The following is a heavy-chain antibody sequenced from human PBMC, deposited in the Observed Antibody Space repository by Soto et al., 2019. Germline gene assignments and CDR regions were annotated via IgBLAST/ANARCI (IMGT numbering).Heavy chain of an antibody. V-gene: IGHV1-2*04. CDR3: ARDLYSSSWSSSYYYYYMDV. CDR2: INPNSGGT. CDR1: GYTFTGYY. D-gene: IGHD6-13*01. J-gene: IGHJ6*03. Sequence: PSVKVSCTASGYTFTGYYMHWVRQAPGQGLECMGWINPNSGGTNYAQKFQGWVTMTRDTSISTAYRELSRLRSDDTAVYYCARDLYSSSWSSSYYYYYMDVWGKGTTVTVSS.